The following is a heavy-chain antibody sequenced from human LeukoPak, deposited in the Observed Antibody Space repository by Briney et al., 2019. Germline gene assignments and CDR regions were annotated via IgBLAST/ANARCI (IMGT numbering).Heavy chain of an antibody. CDR1: GGSISTYY. Sequence: SETLSLTCTVSGGSISTYYWTWIRQPPGKGLEWIGYSHYGGSTNYNPSLKSRVTISVDTSTNQLSLKLNSVTAADTAVYYCARAPRGESDAASGFYGVDVWGQGTTVIVSS. J-gene: IGHJ6*02. V-gene: IGHV4-59*01. D-gene: IGHD3-22*01. CDR3: ARAPRGESDAASGFYGVDV. CDR2: SHYGGST.